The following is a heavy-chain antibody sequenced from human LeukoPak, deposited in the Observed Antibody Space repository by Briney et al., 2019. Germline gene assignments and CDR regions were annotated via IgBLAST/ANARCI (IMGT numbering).Heavy chain of an antibody. J-gene: IGHJ4*02. CDR1: GGTFSSYA. V-gene: IGHV1-69*13. Sequence: EASVKVSCKASGGTFSSYAISWVRQAPGQGLEWMGGIIPIFGTANYAQKFQGRVTITADESTSTAYMELSSLRSEDTAVYYCARAGAYCGGDCYAYFDYWGQGTLVTVSS. CDR2: IIPIFGTA. D-gene: IGHD2-21*02. CDR3: ARAGAYCGGDCYAYFDY.